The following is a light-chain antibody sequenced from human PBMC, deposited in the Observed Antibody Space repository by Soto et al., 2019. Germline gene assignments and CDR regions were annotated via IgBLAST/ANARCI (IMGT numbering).Light chain of an antibody. Sequence: IQMTQSPSSLSASLEDKVIITCRASQSISNHLNWYQQKPGKAPKVLIYAASSLQSGIPSRFSGSGSGTDFTLTISSLQPEDFATYYCQQSYSIPWTCGQGTKGDIK. CDR3: QQSYSIPWT. CDR2: AAS. CDR1: QSISNH. J-gene: IGKJ1*01. V-gene: IGKV1-39*01.